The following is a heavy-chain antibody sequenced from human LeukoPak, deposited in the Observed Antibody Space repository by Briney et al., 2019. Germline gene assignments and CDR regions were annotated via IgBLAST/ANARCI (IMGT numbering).Heavy chain of an antibody. CDR2: IIPIFGTA. J-gene: IGHJ6*03. CDR1: GYTFTSYD. Sequence: GASVKVSCKASGYTFTSYDINWVRQATGQGLEWMGGIIPIFGTANYAQKFQGRVTITADESTSTAYMELSSLRSEDTAVYYCARTVVANYYYYYYMDVWGKGTTVTVSS. D-gene: IGHD2-21*01. CDR3: ARTVVANYYYYYYMDV. V-gene: IGHV1-69*13.